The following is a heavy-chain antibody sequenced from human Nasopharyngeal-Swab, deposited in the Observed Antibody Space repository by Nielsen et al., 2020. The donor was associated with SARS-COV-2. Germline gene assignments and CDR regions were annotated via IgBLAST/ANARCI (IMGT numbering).Heavy chain of an antibody. Sequence: GESLKISCAASGFTFNAYGIHWARQAPGKGLEWVALISYDGRDKYFADSVKGRFTISRDNSRNTLFLQMNSLRPQDTAMYYCAKEGEVGFGNMDVWGKGTTVTVSS. V-gene: IGHV3-30*18. D-gene: IGHD1-26*01. CDR2: ISYDGRDK. J-gene: IGHJ6*04. CDR1: GFTFNAYG. CDR3: AKEGEVGFGNMDV.